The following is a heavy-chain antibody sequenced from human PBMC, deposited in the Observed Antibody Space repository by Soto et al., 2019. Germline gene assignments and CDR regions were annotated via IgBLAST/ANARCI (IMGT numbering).Heavy chain of an antibody. CDR1: GFTFSSYA. D-gene: IGHD1-26*01. CDR2: ISGSGGST. V-gene: IGHV3-23*01. Sequence: EVQLLESGGGLVQPGGSLRLSCAASGFTFSSYAMRWVRQAPGKGLEWVSAISGSGGSTYYADSVKGRFTISRDNSKNTLYLQMNSRRAEDTAVYYCARRGSGSYYDYWGPGTLVTVSS. CDR3: ARRGSGSYYDY. J-gene: IGHJ4*02.